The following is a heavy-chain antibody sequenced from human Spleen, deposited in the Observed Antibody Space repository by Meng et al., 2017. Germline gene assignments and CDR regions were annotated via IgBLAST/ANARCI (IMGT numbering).Heavy chain of an antibody. Sequence: GESLKISCAASGFSFSSYAMSWVRHAPGKGLEWVSALSGGGFTTYYADSVKGRFAISRHNSKNTLYLQMNSLRAEDTALYYCAKYSYGLGDYLDYWGQGTTVTVSS. CDR3: AKYSYGLGDYLDY. CDR2: LSGGGFTT. CDR1: GFSFSSYA. D-gene: IGHD3-10*01. J-gene: IGHJ4*03. V-gene: IGHV3-23*01.